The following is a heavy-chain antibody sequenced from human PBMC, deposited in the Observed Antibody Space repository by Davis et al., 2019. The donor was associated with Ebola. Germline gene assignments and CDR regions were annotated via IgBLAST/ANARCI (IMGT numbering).Heavy chain of an antibody. J-gene: IGHJ3*02. Sequence: PSETLSLTCSLSGASVSSGGYYWSWIRQHPGKGLEWFGFIYYSGNAYYNPSLRSRVTISIETSKNQFSLKLSSVTAADTAVYYCARVPSVPRGAFDIWGQGTMVTVSS. D-gene: IGHD2-2*01. CDR2: IYYSGNA. CDR3: ARVPSVPRGAFDI. CDR1: GASVSSGGYY. V-gene: IGHV4-31*03.